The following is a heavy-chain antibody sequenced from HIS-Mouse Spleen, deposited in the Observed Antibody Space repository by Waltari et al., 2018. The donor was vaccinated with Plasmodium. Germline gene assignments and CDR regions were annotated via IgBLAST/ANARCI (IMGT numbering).Heavy chain of an antibody. D-gene: IGHD6-13*01. Sequence: QVQLVQSGAEVKKPGSSVKVSCKASGYPFTGSYMPWVRQAPGQGLEWMGWINPNSGGTNYAQKFQGRVTMTRDTSISTAYMELSRLRSDDTAVYYCARDLAAAGHFDYWGQGTLVTVSS. J-gene: IGHJ4*02. CDR2: INPNSGGT. CDR1: GYPFTGSY. V-gene: IGHV1-2*02. CDR3: ARDLAAAGHFDY.